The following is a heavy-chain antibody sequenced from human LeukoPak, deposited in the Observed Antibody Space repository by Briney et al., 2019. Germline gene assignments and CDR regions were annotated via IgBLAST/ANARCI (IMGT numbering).Heavy chain of an antibody. D-gene: IGHD3-22*01. V-gene: IGHV1-46*01. Sequence: ASVEVSXKASGYTFTSYYMHWVRQAPGQGLEWMGIINPSGGSTSYAQKFQGRVTMTRDTSTGTVYMELSSLRSEDTAVYYCARSGGYYFYYFDYWGQGTLVTVSS. CDR3: ARSGGYYFYYFDY. J-gene: IGHJ4*02. CDR1: GYTFTSYY. CDR2: INPSGGST.